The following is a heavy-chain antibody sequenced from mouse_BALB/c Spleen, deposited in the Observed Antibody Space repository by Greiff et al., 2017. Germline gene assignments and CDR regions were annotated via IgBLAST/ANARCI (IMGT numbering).Heavy chain of an antibody. Sequence: VQLVESGPELVKPGASVKISCKASGYAFSSSWMNWVKQRPGQGLEWIGRIYPGDGDTNYNGKFKGKATLTADKSSSTAYMQLSSLTSVDSAVYFCARGGYYRYDGSYAMDYWGQGTSVTVSS. D-gene: IGHD2-14*01. CDR1: GYAFSSSW. J-gene: IGHJ4*01. CDR2: IYPGDGDT. CDR3: ARGGYYRYDGSYAMDY. V-gene: IGHV1-82*01.